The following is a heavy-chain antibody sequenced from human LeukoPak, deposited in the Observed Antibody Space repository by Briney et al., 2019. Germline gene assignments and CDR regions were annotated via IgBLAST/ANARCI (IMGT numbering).Heavy chain of an antibody. J-gene: IGHJ4*02. D-gene: IGHD3-22*01. Sequence: SETLSLTCAVYGGSFSDYYWNWIRQPPGKGLEWIGEINHSENTNYNPSLKSRVTISVDTSKNQFSLKLSSVTAADTAVYYCARGAVDTMIVVGSDFDYCGQGTLVTVSS. CDR1: GGSFSDYY. V-gene: IGHV4-34*01. CDR2: INHSENT. CDR3: ARGAVDTMIVVGSDFDY.